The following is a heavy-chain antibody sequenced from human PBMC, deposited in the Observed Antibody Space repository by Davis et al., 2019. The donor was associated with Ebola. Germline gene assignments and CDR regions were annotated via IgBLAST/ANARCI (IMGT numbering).Heavy chain of an antibody. Sequence: GESLNTPCHCSGCRFNTYWIAWGRQMPGEGLEWMGIIYPRDSDARYSPSFEGQVTISVDRSITTAYLQWRSLRASDTAIYYCARQERPYGSSDSWGQGTLVTVSS. J-gene: IGHJ4*02. D-gene: IGHD3-22*01. CDR1: GCRFNTYW. V-gene: IGHV5-51*01. CDR3: ARQERPYGSSDS. CDR2: IYPRDSDA.